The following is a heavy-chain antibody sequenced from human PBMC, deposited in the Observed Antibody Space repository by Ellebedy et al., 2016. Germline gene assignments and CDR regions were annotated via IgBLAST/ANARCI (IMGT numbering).Heavy chain of an antibody. CDR1: GFTFSSYG. V-gene: IGHV3-23*01. D-gene: IGHD1-26*01. Sequence: GESLKISCAASGFTFSSYGMHWVRQAPGKGLEWVSAISGGGGSTSYADSVKGRFTISRDNSKTTLYLQMNSLRAEDTALYYCSKHRGPTSGSSRLYYFDYWGQGTLVTVSS. J-gene: IGHJ4*02. CDR2: ISGGGGST. CDR3: SKHRGPTSGSSRLYYFDY.